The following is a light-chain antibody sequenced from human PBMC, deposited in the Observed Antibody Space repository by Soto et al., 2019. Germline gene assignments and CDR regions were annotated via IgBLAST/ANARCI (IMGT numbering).Light chain of an antibody. Sequence: QSALTQPASVSGSPGQSITISCTGTSSDVGGYNYVSWYQQHPGKAPKLMIYEVSNRPSRVSNRFSGSKSGNTASLTISGLQAEDEADYYCSSYTSSSTPQVFGTGTKVTVL. J-gene: IGLJ1*01. V-gene: IGLV2-14*01. CDR1: SSDVGGYNY. CDR3: SSYTSSSTPQV. CDR2: EVS.